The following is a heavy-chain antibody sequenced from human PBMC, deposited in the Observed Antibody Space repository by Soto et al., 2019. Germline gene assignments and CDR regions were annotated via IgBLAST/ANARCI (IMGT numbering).Heavy chain of an antibody. CDR3: ASLVSLFGVVSTSYFQH. CDR2: IYYSGST. Sequence: SETLSLTCTVSGVSISSYYWSWIRQPPGKGLEWIGYIYYSGSTNYNPSLKSRVSISVDTSKNQFSLKLSSVTAADTAVYYCASLVSLFGVVSTSYFQHWGQGTLVTVSS. V-gene: IGHV4-59*01. D-gene: IGHD3-3*01. CDR1: GVSISSYY. J-gene: IGHJ1*01.